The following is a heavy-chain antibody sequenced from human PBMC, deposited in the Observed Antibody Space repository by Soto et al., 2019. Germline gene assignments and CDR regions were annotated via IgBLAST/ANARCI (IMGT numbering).Heavy chain of an antibody. Sequence: QVQLVESGGGVVQPGRSLRLSCAASGLTFSSYGMHWVRQAPGKGLELVAVISYDGSNKSYADSVKGLFTISRDNSKNTLYLQMTSLSAEDTAVYYCAKDQGSGSQVRDYYYGMDVWGQGTTVTVSS. CDR1: GLTFSSYG. V-gene: IGHV3-30*18. CDR2: ISYDGSNK. CDR3: AKDQGSGSQVRDYYYGMDV. J-gene: IGHJ6*02. D-gene: IGHD3-10*01.